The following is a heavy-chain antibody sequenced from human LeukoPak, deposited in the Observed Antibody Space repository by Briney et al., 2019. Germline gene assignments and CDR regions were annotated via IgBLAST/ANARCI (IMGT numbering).Heavy chain of an antibody. D-gene: IGHD3-22*01. CDR3: AKGGPQLYYDSSGYYFLDY. J-gene: IGHJ4*02. Sequence: QPGGSLRLSCAASGFTFSTYAMSWVRRAPGKGLEWVSSLSGSGDATYHAESVKGRFTMSRDNSENMVYLQMNSLRAVDTAVYYCAKGGPQLYYDSSGYYFLDYWGQGTLVTVSS. V-gene: IGHV3-23*01. CDR1: GFTFSTYA. CDR2: LSGSGDAT.